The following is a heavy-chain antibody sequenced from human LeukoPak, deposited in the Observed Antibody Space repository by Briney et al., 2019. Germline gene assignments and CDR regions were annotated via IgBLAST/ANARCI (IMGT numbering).Heavy chain of an antibody. V-gene: IGHV4-30-2*01. Sequence: PSETLSLTCAVSGGSISSGGYSWSWIRQPPGKGLEWIGYIYHSGSTYYNPSLKSRVTISVDRSKNQFALKLSSVTAADTAVYYCARGSAVPVIPDYWGQGTLVTASS. CDR2: IYHSGST. D-gene: IGHD3-16*02. CDR1: GGSISSGGYS. J-gene: IGHJ4*02. CDR3: ARGSAVPVIPDY.